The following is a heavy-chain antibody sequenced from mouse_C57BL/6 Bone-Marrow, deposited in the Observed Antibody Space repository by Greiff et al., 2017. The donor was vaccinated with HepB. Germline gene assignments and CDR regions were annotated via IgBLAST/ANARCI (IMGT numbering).Heavy chain of an antibody. CDR1: GYTFTSYW. J-gene: IGHJ3*01. D-gene: IGHD2-2*01. V-gene: IGHV1-64*01. Sequence: VQLQQSGAELVKPGASVKLSCKASGYTFTSYWMHWVKQRPGQGLEWIGMIHPNSGSTNYNEKFKSKATLTVDKSSSTAYMQLSSLTSEDSAVYYCARYYGYDDGSWFAYWGQGTLVTVSA. CDR2: IHPNSGST. CDR3: ARYYGYDDGSWFAY.